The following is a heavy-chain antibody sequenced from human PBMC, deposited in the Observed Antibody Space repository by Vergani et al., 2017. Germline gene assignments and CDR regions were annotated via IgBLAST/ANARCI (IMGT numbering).Heavy chain of an antibody. CDR1: GGSLSSSNW. CDR3: ARLHYDYIWVRAVGGNWFDP. Sequence: QVQLQESGPGLVKPSGTLSLTCAVSGGSLSSSNWWSWVRQPPGKGLEWIGYIYYSGCTYYNPSLKSRVTISVDTSKNQFSLKLSSVTAADTAVYYCARLHYDYIWVRAVGGNWFDPWGQGTLVTVSS. V-gene: IGHV4-4*02. CDR2: IYYSGCT. D-gene: IGHD3-16*01. J-gene: IGHJ5*02.